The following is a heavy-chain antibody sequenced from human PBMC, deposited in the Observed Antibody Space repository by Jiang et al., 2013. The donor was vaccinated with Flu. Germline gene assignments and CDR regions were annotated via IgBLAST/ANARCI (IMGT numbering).Heavy chain of an antibody. Sequence: GLVQPGGSLRLSCAASGFTFNNYWMTWVRQAPEKGLEWVANIHQDGSQQYYVDSVRGRFTISRDNAKNSLDLLMNSLRDEDTAVYYCARNDGSRTFSLDYWGQGTLVIVSS. CDR1: GFTFNNYW. CDR3: ARNDGSRTFSLDY. CDR2: IHQDGSQQ. D-gene: IGHD3-10*01. V-gene: IGHV3-7*01. J-gene: IGHJ4*02.